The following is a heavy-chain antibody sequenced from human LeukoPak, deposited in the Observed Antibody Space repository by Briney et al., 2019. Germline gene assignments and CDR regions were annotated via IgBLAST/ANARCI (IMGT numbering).Heavy chain of an antibody. CDR1: GYSFTSYW. D-gene: IGHD5-24*01. Sequence: GESLKISCKGSGYSFTSYWIGWVRQMPGKGLEWMGIIYPGDSDTRYSPSFQGQVTISADKSISTAYLQWSSLKASDTAMYYCARHLSMATLNSPLGYWGQGTLVTVSS. J-gene: IGHJ4*02. CDR3: ARHLSMATLNSPLGY. CDR2: IYPGDSDT. V-gene: IGHV5-51*01.